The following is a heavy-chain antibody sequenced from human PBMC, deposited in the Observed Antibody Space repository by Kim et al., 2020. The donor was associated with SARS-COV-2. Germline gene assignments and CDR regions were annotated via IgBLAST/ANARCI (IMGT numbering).Heavy chain of an antibody. CDR3: ARVPGGDYLDVNWFDP. J-gene: IGHJ5*02. CDR1: GFTFSDYY. V-gene: IGHV3-11*06. D-gene: IGHD3-16*01. Sequence: GGSLRLSCAASGFTFSDYYMSWIRQAPGKGLEWVSYISSSSSYTNYADSVKGRFTISRDNAKNSLYLQMNSLRAEDTAVYYCARVPGGDYLDVNWFDPWGQGTLVTVSS. CDR2: ISSSSSYT.